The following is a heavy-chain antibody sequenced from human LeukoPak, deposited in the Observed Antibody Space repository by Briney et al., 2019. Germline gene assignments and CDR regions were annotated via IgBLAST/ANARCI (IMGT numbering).Heavy chain of an antibody. J-gene: IGHJ6*02. Sequence: ASVKVSCTASGGTFSSYAISWVRQAPGQGLEWMGRIIPILGIANYAQKFQGRVTITADKSTSTAYMELSSLRSEDTAVYYCARDSVGIVGATDYYYGMDVWGQGTTVTVSS. CDR3: ARDSVGIVGATDYYYGMDV. CDR1: GGTFSSYA. CDR2: IIPILGIA. D-gene: IGHD1-26*01. V-gene: IGHV1-69*04.